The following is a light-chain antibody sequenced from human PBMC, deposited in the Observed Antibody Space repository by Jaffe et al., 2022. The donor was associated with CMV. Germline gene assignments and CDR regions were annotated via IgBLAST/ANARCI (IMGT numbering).Light chain of an antibody. Sequence: DIQMTQSPSTLSASVGDRVTITCRASQSVNNWLAWYQQKPGKAPNLLIYKASTLESGVPSRFSGSGSGTEFTLTISSLQPDDFATYYCQQYNSYSPAYTFGQGTKLEIK. J-gene: IGKJ2*01. V-gene: IGKV1-5*03. CDR3: QQYNSYSPAYT. CDR2: KAS. CDR1: QSVNNW.